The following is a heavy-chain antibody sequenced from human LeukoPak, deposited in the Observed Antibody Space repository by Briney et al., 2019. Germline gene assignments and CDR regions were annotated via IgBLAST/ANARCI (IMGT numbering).Heavy chain of an antibody. CDR3: ARVDSDYYDSTGPNDY. Sequence: GRSLRLSCAASEFTFSSYAMHWVRQAPGKGLEYVSTISSNGGSTYYANSVKGRFTISRDNSKNTLYLQMGSLRAEDMAVYYCARVDSDYYDSTGPNDYWGQGTLVTVSS. V-gene: IGHV3-64*01. J-gene: IGHJ4*02. CDR2: ISSNGGST. D-gene: IGHD3-22*01. CDR1: EFTFSSYA.